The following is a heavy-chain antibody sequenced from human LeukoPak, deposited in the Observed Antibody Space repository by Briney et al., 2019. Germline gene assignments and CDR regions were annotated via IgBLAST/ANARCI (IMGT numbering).Heavy chain of an antibody. Sequence: PSETLSLTCTVSGGSISSNNYYWGWIRQPPGKGLEWIGSIYYSGSTYYNPSLKSRVTISVDTSKNQFSLKLSSVTAADTAVNYCARGLRYFDWYFSDWGQGTLVTVSS. CDR2: IYYSGST. J-gene: IGHJ4*02. V-gene: IGHV4-39*01. CDR3: ARGLRYFDWYFSD. D-gene: IGHD3-9*01. CDR1: GGSISSNNYY.